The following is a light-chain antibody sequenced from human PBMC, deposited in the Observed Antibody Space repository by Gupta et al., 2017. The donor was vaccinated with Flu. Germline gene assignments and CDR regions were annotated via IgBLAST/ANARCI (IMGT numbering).Light chain of an antibody. CDR2: AAS. V-gene: IGKV1D-16*01. CDR1: QDIKTW. CDR3: QQYEAYPPT. Sequence: PSSLAAAVGDTVTITCRASQDIKTWLVWYPLQSGRPPKALIYAASTLLKGVPSRFSGTGIGTDFTLTINTLEPADFATYVCQQYEAYPPTFGGGTHVEIK. J-gene: IGKJ4*01.